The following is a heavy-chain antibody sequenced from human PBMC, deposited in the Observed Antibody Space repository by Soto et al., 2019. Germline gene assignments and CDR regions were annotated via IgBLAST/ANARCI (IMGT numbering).Heavy chain of an antibody. D-gene: IGHD4-17*01. Sequence: GGSLRLSCAASGFTFSSYGMHWVRQAPGKGLEWVAVIWYDGSNKYYADSVRGRFTISRDNSKNTLYLQMNSLRAEDTAVYYCARDEYGDYVYYYYYMDVWGKGTTVTVSS. CDR3: ARDEYGDYVYYYYYMDV. CDR1: GFTFSSYG. V-gene: IGHV3-33*01. J-gene: IGHJ6*03. CDR2: IWYDGSNK.